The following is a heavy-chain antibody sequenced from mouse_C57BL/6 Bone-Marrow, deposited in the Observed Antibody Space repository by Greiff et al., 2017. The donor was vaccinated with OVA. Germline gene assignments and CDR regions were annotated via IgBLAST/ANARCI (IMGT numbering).Heavy chain of an antibody. Sequence: EVQLVESGGDLVKPGGSLKLSCAASGFTFSSYGMSWVRQTPDKRLEWVATISSGGSYTYYPDSVKGRFTISRENAKNTLYLQMSSLKSEDTAMYYCARHVRYQAWFAYWGQGTLVTVSA. CDR2: ISSGGSYT. V-gene: IGHV5-6*01. J-gene: IGHJ3*01. D-gene: IGHD1-1*01. CDR1: GFTFSSYG. CDR3: ARHVRYQAWFAY.